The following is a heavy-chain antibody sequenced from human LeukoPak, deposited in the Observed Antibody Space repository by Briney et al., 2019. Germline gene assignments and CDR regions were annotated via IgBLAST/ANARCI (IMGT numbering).Heavy chain of an antibody. CDR2: IYHSGST. Sequence: SETLSLTCTVSGGSISSGSYYWSWIRQPAGKGLEWIGRIYHSGSTYYNPSLKSRVTISVDTSKNQFSLKLSSVTAADTAVYYCAREEYSSGWPPGDYWGQGTLVTVSS. CDR1: GGSISSGSYY. D-gene: IGHD6-19*01. V-gene: IGHV4-61*02. J-gene: IGHJ4*02. CDR3: AREEYSSGWPPGDY.